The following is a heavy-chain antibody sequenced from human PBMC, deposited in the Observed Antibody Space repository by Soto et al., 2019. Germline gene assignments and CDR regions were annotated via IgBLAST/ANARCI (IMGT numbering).Heavy chain of an antibody. CDR2: IYHSGST. CDR3: ARVNSYGYRGPTGPFDY. Sequence: SETLSLTCAVSGGSISSSNWWSWVRQPPGKGLEWIGEIYHSGSTNYNPSLKSRVTISVDKSKNQFSLKLSSVTAADTAVYYFARVNSYGYRGPTGPFDYWGQGTLVTVSS. CDR1: GGSISSSNW. D-gene: IGHD5-18*01. J-gene: IGHJ4*02. V-gene: IGHV4-4*02.